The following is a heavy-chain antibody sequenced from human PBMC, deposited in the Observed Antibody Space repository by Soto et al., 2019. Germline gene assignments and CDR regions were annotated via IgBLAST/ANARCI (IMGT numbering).Heavy chain of an antibody. CDR1: DITFSGYW. CDR2: INGDGSRI. J-gene: IGHJ6*02. Sequence: GGSLRLSCGVSDITFSGYWMHWVRQAPGKGLVWVSHINGDGSRISYADSVKGRFTISRDNAKSALYLQMNSLRDEDTAVYYCARDRSYGLDVWGQGTTVTVSS. CDR3: ARDRSYGLDV. V-gene: IGHV3-74*01.